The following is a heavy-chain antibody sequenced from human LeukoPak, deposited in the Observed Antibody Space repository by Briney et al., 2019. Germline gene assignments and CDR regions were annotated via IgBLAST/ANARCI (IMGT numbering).Heavy chain of an antibody. J-gene: IGHJ4*02. D-gene: IGHD4-11*01. CDR2: ISYDGSNK. Sequence: GGSLRLSCAASGFTFSSYAMHWVRQAPGKGLEWVAVISYDGSNKYYADSVKGRFTISRDNSKNTLYLQMNSLRAEDTAVYYCARDGLQPGGYFDYWGQGTLVTVSS. CDR3: ARDGLQPGGYFDY. CDR1: GFTFSSYA. V-gene: IGHV3-30-3*01.